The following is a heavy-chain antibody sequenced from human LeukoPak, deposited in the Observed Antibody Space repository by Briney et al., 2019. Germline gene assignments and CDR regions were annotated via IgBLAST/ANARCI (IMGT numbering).Heavy chain of an antibody. CDR2: ISYDGSNK. V-gene: IGHV3-30*04. CDR3: ARDQLAYSGYDTLFDY. D-gene: IGHD5-12*01. Sequence: GGSLRLSCAASGFTFNSYAIHWVRQAPGRGLEWVAVISYDGSNKYYAESVKGRFTISRDNSKNTLYLQLNSLRPDDTAVYYCARDQLAYSGYDTLFDYWGQGTLVTVSS. J-gene: IGHJ4*02. CDR1: GFTFNSYA.